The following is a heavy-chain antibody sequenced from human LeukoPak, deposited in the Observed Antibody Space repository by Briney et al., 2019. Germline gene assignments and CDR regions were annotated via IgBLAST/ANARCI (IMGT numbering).Heavy chain of an antibody. CDR1: GGSISSYY. J-gene: IGHJ5*02. D-gene: IGHD2-21*01. CDR3: ARGRQSHSFRFDP. Sequence: PSETLSLTCTVSGGSISSYYWSWIRQPPGKGLEWIGYIYYSGSTNYNPSLKSRVTISVDTSKNQFSLKLSSVTAADTAVYYCARGRQSHSFRFDPWGQGTLVIVSS. CDR2: IYYSGST. V-gene: IGHV4-59*01.